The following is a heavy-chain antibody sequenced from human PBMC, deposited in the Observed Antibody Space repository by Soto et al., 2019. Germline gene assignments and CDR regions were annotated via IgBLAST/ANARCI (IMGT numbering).Heavy chain of an antibody. D-gene: IGHD3-22*01. Sequence: AASVKISCKASGGTFSSYAISWVRQAPGQGLEWMGGIIPIFGTANYAQKFQGRVTITADKSTSTAYMELSSLRSEDTAVYYCARGYYDSSGSFDYWGQGTLVSLL. CDR3: ARGYYDSSGSFDY. CDR1: GGTFSSYA. V-gene: IGHV1-69*06. CDR2: IIPIFGTA. J-gene: IGHJ4*02.